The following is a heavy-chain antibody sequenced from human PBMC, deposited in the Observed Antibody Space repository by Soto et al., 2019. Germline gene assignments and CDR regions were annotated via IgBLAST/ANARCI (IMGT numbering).Heavy chain of an antibody. V-gene: IGHV1-46*01. CDR3: AREPNESYYFDY. CDR2: IRPSGGRT. D-gene: IGHD5-18*01. J-gene: IGHJ4*02. Sequence: QVHLVQSGAEVKKPGASVKVSCKASGYTFTNYYIHWVRQAPGQGLEWLGIIRPSGGRTEYAQRFQVRVTMTRDTSTSTVYMELTSLTSEDTAVYYCAREPNESYYFDYWGQGTLVTVSS. CDR1: GYTFTNYY.